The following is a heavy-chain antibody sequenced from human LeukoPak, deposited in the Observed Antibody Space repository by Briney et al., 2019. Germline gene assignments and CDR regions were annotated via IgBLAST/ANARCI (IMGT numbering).Heavy chain of an antibody. Sequence: GGSLRLSCAASGFTFSTYAMNWVRQAPAKGLEWVSTIGGGGPTTDYADSVQGRFTISRDNSKNTLCLQMNSLRAEDTAVYCARGFLGGTDQYFDSWGQGTLVTVSS. CDR3: ARGFLGGTDQYFDS. J-gene: IGHJ4*02. V-gene: IGHV3-23*01. CDR1: GFTFSTYA. CDR2: IGGGGPTT. D-gene: IGHD6-19*01.